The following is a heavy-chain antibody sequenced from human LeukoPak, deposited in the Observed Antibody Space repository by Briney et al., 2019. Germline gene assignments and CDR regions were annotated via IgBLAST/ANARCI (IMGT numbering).Heavy chain of an antibody. CDR3: ARDGGFGVRPNSNFDY. CDR2: INPSGGST. D-gene: IGHD3-10*01. V-gene: IGHV1-46*01. J-gene: IGHJ4*02. CDR1: GYTFTSYY. Sequence: ASVKASCKASGYTFTSYYTHWVRQAPGQGLEWMGIINPSGGSTSYAQKFQGRVTMTRDTSTSTVYMELSSLRSEDTAVYYCARDGGFGVRPNSNFDYWGQGTLVTVSS.